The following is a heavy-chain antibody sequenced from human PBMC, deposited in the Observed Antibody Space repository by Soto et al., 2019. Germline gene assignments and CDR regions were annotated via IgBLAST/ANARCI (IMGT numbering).Heavy chain of an antibody. V-gene: IGHV4-34*01. D-gene: IGHD2-15*01. CDR1: GGSFSGYY. J-gene: IGHJ6*03. CDR3: ARVRGGSSLYYYYYMDV. Sequence: PSETLSLTCAVYGGSFSGYYWSWIRQPPGKGLEWIGEINHSGSTNYNPSLKSRVTISVDTSKNQFSLKLSSVTAADTAVYYCARVRGGSSLYYYYYMDVWGKGTTVTSP. CDR2: INHSGST.